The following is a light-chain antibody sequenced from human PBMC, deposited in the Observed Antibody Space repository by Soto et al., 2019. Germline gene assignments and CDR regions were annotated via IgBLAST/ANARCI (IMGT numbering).Light chain of an antibody. CDR3: QQYYSSPPT. V-gene: IGKV4-1*01. CDR1: QSVLSSSNNLNY. Sequence: DIVMTQSPDSLAVSLGERATINCKSSQSVLSSSNNLNYFAWYQQKSGQPPKLLIYWASTRDSGVPDRFSGSGSGPDFTLTISSLQAEDMAVYYCQQYYSSPPTFGQGTKVEI. CDR2: WAS. J-gene: IGKJ1*01.